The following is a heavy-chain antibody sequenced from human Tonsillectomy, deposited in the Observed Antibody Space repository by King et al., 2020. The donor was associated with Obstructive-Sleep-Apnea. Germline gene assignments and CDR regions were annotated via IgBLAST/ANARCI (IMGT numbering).Heavy chain of an antibody. CDR3: ARDWGSSWFEYFQH. V-gene: IGHV1-69*09. CDR2: IIPILGIA. D-gene: IGHD6-13*01. Sequence: QLVQSGAEVKKPVASVKVSCKSSGGTFSSYAISWVRQAPGQGLEWMGGIIPILGIANYAQKFQSRVTITADKSTSTAYMDLSSLRSEDTAVYYCARDWGSSWFEYFQHWGQGTLVTVSS. CDR1: GGTFSSYA. J-gene: IGHJ1*01.